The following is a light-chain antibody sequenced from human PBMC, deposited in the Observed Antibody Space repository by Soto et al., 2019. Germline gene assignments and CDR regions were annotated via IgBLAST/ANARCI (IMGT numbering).Light chain of an antibody. CDR1: QDIRDN. J-gene: IGKJ3*01. CDR2: AAS. Sequence: DTQMTQSPSSLSASLGDRVTITCRASQDIRDNLGWYQQKPGRAPKHLIYAASSVQSGVPSRFSGSGSGTEFTLTISSLQPEDSATYYCLQHGSYPLTFGPGTKVEIK. V-gene: IGKV1-17*01. CDR3: LQHGSYPLT.